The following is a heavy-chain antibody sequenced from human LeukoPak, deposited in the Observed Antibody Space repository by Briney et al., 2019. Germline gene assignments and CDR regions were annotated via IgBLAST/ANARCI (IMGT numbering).Heavy chain of an antibody. D-gene: IGHD2-2*01. CDR3: ARDGRRYCSDSSCYPGDY. CDR1: GFTFSSYA. V-gene: IGHV3-21*01. CDR2: ISRTSAYI. Sequence: GGSLRLSCAASGFTFSSYAMKWVRQAPGKGLEWVSAISRTSAYIYYSDSVKGRFTISRDNAKNSVYLQIDSLRAEDTAVYYCARDGRRYCSDSSCYPGDYWGQGTLVTVSS. J-gene: IGHJ4*02.